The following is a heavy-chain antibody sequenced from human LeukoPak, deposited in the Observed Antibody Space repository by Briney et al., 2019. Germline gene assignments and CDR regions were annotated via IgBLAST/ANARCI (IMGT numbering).Heavy chain of an antibody. V-gene: IGHV3-23*01. CDR2: ISGSGDST. D-gene: IGHD3-22*01. J-gene: IGHJ4*02. Sequence: GGSLRLSCAASGFSFSSYAIHWVRQAPGKGLEWASAISGSGDSTYYPDAVKGRFTISRDNSKNTLYLQMGSLRVEDTAVYYCASGRSISGYSAYWGQGTLVTVSS. CDR1: GFSFSSYA. CDR3: ASGRSISGYSAY.